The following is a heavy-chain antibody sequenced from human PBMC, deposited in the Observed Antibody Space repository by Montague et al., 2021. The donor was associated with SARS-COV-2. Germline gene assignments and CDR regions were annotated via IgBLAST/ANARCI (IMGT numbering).Heavy chain of an antibody. CDR1: GFAFDDYA. Sequence: SLRLSCAASGFAFDDYAMHWVRQVPGKGLEWVSGIHWNSNALGTADSVRGRFTISRDNAKSSLYLQMNSLRIEDTALYYCAKGRSGHNIRQVATLDLWGQGTLVPVST. V-gene: IGHV3-9*01. D-gene: IGHD5-24*01. CDR2: IHWNSNAL. J-gene: IGHJ4*02. CDR3: AKGRSGHNIRQVATLDL.